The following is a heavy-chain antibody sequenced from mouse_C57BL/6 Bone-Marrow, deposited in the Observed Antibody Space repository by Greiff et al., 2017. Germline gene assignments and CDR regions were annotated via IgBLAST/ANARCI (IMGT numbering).Heavy chain of an antibody. Sequence: DVHLVESGAGLVKPGGSLKLSCAASGFTFSDYGMHWVRQAPEKGLEWVAYISRGSSTIYYADTVKGRSTFSSDNATNTLFLQMTSLRSEDTAMYYCARRVYPGPGTVAYWGQGTLVTVSA. V-gene: IGHV5-17*01. CDR3: ARRVYPGPGTVAY. CDR1: GFTFSDYG. D-gene: IGHD2-1*01. J-gene: IGHJ3*01. CDR2: ISRGSSTI.